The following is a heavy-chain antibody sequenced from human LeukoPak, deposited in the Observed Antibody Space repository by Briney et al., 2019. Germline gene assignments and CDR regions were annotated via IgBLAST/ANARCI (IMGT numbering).Heavy chain of an antibody. CDR3: AAVRFLEWITYGMDV. CDR2: INPNSGGT. Sequence: ASVKVSCKASGYTFTGYYMHWVRQAPGQGLEWMGWINPNSGGTNYAQKFQGRVTMTRDTSISTAYMELSRLRSDDTAVYYCAAVRFLEWITYGMDVWGQGTTVTVSS. CDR1: GYTFTGYY. J-gene: IGHJ6*02. V-gene: IGHV1-2*02. D-gene: IGHD3-3*01.